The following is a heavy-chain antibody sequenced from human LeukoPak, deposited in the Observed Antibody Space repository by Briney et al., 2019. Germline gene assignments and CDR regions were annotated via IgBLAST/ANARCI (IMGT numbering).Heavy chain of an antibody. CDR2: IYPGDSDT. J-gene: IGHJ4*02. D-gene: IGHD3-22*01. CDR3: ARSAQYIAAADYRRYDSSGYSTSI. V-gene: IGHV5-51*01. CDR1: GYSFTSYW. Sequence: GESLKISCKGSGYSFTSYWIGWVRQMPGKGLEWMGIIYPGDSDTRYSPSFQGQVTISADKSISTAYLQWSSLKASDTAMYYCARSAQYIAAADYRRYDSSGYSTSIWGQGTLVTVSS.